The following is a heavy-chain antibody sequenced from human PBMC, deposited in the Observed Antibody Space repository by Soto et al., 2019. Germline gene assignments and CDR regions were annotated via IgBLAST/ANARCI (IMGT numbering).Heavy chain of an antibody. CDR2: INAGNGNT. J-gene: IGHJ3*02. V-gene: IGHV1-3*01. D-gene: IGHD3-3*01. CDR1: GYTFTSYA. Sequence: ASVKVSCKASGYTFTSYAMHWVRQAPGQRLEWMGWINAGNGNTKYSQKFQGRVTITRDTSASTAYKELSSLRSEDTAVYYCERRCRYDFWSGSPADACHIWGQGTMVTV. CDR3: ERRCRYDFWSGSPADACHI.